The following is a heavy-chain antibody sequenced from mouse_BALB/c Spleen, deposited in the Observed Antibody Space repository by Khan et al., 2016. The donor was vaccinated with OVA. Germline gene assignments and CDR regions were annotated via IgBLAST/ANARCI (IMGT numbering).Heavy chain of an antibody. D-gene: IGHD2-10*01. V-gene: IGHV9-3-1*01. CDR2: INTYTGEP. Sequence: QIQLVQSGPELKKPGETVKISCKASGYTFTNYGMNWVKQAPGKGLKWMGWINTYTGEPTYADDFKGRFAFSLVTSASPAYLQINNLKNEDTATYFCARPPYFSYVMVYWGQGTSVTVSS. J-gene: IGHJ4*01. CDR3: ARPPYFSYVMVY. CDR1: GYTFTNYG.